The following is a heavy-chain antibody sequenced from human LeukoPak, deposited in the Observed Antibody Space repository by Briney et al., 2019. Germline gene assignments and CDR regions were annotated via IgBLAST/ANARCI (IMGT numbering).Heavy chain of an antibody. Sequence: GGSLRLSCSASGFSFSSYPMHWVRQAPGKGLEYVSAISDSGGHTYYADSVKGRFTISRDNSKNTLYLQMNSLRAEDTAMYYCVKRLAATGGYDSWGQGTQVTVSS. V-gene: IGHV3-64D*06. CDR3: VKRLAATGGYDS. CDR2: ISDSGGHT. J-gene: IGHJ4*02. CDR1: GFSFSSYP. D-gene: IGHD2-8*02.